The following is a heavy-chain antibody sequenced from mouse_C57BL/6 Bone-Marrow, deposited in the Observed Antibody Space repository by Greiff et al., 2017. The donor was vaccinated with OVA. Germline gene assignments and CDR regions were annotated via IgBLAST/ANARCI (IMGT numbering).Heavy chain of an antibody. J-gene: IGHJ3*01. CDR3: ARPSYNWDPSWFAY. CDR1: GYTFTSYW. Sequence: QVQLQQPGAELVKPGASVKLSCKASGYTFTSYWMHWVKQRPGRGLAWLGSIDPTSGGTTYHEKFKSQATLTVDKPSRTAYMQLSGLTSEDSAVYYCARPSYNWDPSWFAYGGQGTLVTVSA. D-gene: IGHD4-1*01. CDR2: IDPTSGGT. V-gene: IGHV1-72*01.